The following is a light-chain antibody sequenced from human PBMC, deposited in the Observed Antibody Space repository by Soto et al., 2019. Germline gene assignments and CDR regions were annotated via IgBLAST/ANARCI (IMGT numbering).Light chain of an antibody. Sequence: DIQMTQSPSTLSGSVGDRVTITFRASQGISTYLNWYLQKPGKAPKLLIYAASSLQSGVPSRFSGSGSGTDFTLTISSLQPEDFATYYCQQSYSTPPITFGQGTRLEI. CDR3: QQSYSTPPIT. CDR1: QGISTY. V-gene: IGKV1-39*01. CDR2: AAS. J-gene: IGKJ5*01.